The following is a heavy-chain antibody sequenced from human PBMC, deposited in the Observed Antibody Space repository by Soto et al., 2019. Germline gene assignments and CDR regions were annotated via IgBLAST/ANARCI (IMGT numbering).Heavy chain of an antibody. J-gene: IGHJ4*02. CDR3: AKCSGVPYGDYGLSFDY. D-gene: IGHD4-17*01. CDR1: GGSSSDYD. CDR2: IYYSGST. V-gene: IGHV4-59*01. Sequence: SSETLCLSSSVSGGSSSDYDWRLLLRPTGKGLECIGYIYYSGSTNYNPPLKSRVTISVDTSKNQFSLRLSSVTAADTAVYYCAKCSGVPYGDYGLSFDYWGQGTLVSVS.